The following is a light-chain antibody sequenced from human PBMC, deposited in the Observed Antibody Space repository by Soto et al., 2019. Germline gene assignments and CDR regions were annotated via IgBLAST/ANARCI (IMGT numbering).Light chain of an antibody. Sequence: EIVMTKSPASLSVSPGERATLSCRASQSVSSNLAWYQQKPGQAPRLLISGASTRATGIPARFSGSGSGTDFTLTITSLQSEEFAIYYCQQYNTWPRTFGQGTKVDI. CDR3: QQYNTWPRT. CDR2: GAS. CDR1: QSVSSN. J-gene: IGKJ1*01. V-gene: IGKV3-15*01.